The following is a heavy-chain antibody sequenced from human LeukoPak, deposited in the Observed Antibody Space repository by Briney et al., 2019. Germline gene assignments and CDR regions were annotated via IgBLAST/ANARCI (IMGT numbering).Heavy chain of an antibody. CDR1: GGTFSSYA. Sequence: GASVKVSCKASGGTFSSYAISWVRQAPGQGLEWMGRIIPILGIANYAQKFQGRVTITADKSTSTAYMELSSLRSEDTAVYYCAKAPTSSGWYLDTGYYFDYWGQGTLVTVSS. J-gene: IGHJ4*02. V-gene: IGHV1-69*04. CDR3: AKAPTSSGWYLDTGYYFDY. D-gene: IGHD6-19*01. CDR2: IIPILGIA.